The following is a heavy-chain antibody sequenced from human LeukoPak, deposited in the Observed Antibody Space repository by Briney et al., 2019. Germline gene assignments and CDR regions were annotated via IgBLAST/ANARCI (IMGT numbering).Heavy chain of an antibody. Sequence: SETLSLTCTISGDSVSSGYYWGWIRQPPGKGLEWIGSIYHSGGTYYNPSLKSRVTISLDTSENQFSLKLSSVTAAHTAVYYCARDLYSSGWGYFDYWGQGTLVTVSS. V-gene: IGHV4-38-2*02. CDR3: ARDLYSSGWGYFDY. J-gene: IGHJ4*02. CDR1: GDSVSSGYY. CDR2: IYHSGGT. D-gene: IGHD6-19*01.